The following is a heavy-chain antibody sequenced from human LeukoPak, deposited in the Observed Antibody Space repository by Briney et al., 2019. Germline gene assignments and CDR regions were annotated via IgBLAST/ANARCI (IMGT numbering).Heavy chain of an antibody. CDR1: GFTFSSYS. CDR2: ISSSSSYI. Sequence: GGSLRLSCAASGFTFSSYSMNWVREAPGKGLEWVSSISSSSSYIYYADSVKGRFTTSRDNAKNSLYLQMNSLRAEDTAVYYCASQIVVVPAAIDGYWGQGTLVTVSS. CDR3: ASQIVVVPAAIDGY. V-gene: IGHV3-21*01. D-gene: IGHD2-2*02. J-gene: IGHJ4*02.